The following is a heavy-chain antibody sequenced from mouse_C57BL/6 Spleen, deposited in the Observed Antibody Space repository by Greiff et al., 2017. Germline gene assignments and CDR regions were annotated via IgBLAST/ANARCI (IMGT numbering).Heavy chain of an antibody. CDR2: IRGGGST. CDR3: AKRDSSGYDY. V-gene: IGHV2-9*01. Sequence: VKLMESGPGLVAPSQSLSISCTVSGFSLTSYGVDWVRQPPGQGLEWLGVIRGGGSTNYNSALMSRLSISKDNSKCQVFLKMNSLQTDDTAMYYCAKRDSSGYDYWGQGTLVTVSA. CDR1: GFSLTSYG. J-gene: IGHJ3*01. D-gene: IGHD3-2*02.